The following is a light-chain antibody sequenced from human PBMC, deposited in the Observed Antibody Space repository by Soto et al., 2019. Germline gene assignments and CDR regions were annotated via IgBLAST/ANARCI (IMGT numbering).Light chain of an antibody. CDR1: QSVSSSY. V-gene: IGKV3-20*01. CDR2: GAS. J-gene: IGKJ1*01. CDR3: EQYGRSPRT. Sequence: EIVLTQSPGTLSLSPGERATLSCRASQSVSSSYLAWYQQKPGQAPRLLIYGASSRATGIPERFSGSGYGTDFTLNISGLEAEDCAVYYCEQYGRSPRTFGQGTTVQIK.